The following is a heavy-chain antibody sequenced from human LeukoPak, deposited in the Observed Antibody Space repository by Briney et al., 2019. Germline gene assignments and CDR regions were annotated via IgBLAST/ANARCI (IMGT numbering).Heavy chain of an antibody. CDR1: GGSISSGSYY. D-gene: IGHD1-26*01. V-gene: IGHV4-61*02. CDR2: IYTSGST. J-gene: IGHJ4*02. Sequence: PSQTLSLTCTVSGGSISSGSYYWSWIRQPAGKGLEWIGRIYTSGSTNYNPSLKSRVTISVDTSKNQFSLKLSSVTAADTAVYYCARAARSGSYSYWGQGTLVTVSS. CDR3: ARAARSGSYSY.